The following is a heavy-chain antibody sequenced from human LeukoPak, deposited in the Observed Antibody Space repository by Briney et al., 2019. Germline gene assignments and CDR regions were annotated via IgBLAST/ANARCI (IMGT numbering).Heavy chain of an antibody. Sequence: GGSLRLSCAASGLTFSNYAMSWVRQAPGKGLEWVSGISDSGGSTYYADSVKGRFIISRDNSKNTLYLQMNSLRAEDTAVYYCARGYYDILTGYYPLGYWGQGTLVTVSS. J-gene: IGHJ4*02. CDR1: GLTFSNYA. CDR3: ARGYYDILTGYYPLGY. D-gene: IGHD3-9*01. V-gene: IGHV3-23*01. CDR2: ISDSGGST.